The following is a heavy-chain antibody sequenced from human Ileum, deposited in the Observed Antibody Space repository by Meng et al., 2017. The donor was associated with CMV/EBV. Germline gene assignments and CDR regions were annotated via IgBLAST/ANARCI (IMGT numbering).Heavy chain of an antibody. D-gene: IGHD3-9*01. J-gene: IGHJ4*02. V-gene: IGHV3-23*01. CDR3: AKGRALTGAYFFDY. CDR2: VSGSGGTT. Sequence: GESLKISYAASGFTFSSYAMSWVRQAPGKGLEWLSAVSGSGGTTYYADSVKGRFTISRDNSKNALYLQLNSLRAEDTAVFYCAKGRALTGAYFFDYWGQGTLVTVSS. CDR1: GFTFSSYA.